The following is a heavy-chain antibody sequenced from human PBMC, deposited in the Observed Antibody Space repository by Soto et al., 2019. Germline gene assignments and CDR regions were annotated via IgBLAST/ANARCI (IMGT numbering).Heavy chain of an antibody. J-gene: IGHJ4*02. CDR1: GFTFSSFA. CDR3: VKGGRWLQNVNFDY. V-gene: IGHV3-64D*06. CDR2: ISSNGGST. Sequence: PGGSLRLSCSASGFTFSSFAMHWVRQAPGKGLEYVSAISSNGGSTYYADSVKGRFTISRDNSKNTLYLQMSSLRAEDTAVYYCVKGGRWLQNVNFDYWGQGTLVTVSS. D-gene: IGHD3-16*01.